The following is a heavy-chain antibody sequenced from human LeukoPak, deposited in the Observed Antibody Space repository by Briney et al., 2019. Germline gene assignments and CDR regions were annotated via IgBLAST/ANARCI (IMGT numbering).Heavy chain of an antibody. Sequence: GGSLRLSCVASGFTVSNKYMSWVRQAPGKGLEWVSSISSSSSYIYYADSVKGRFTISRDNAKNSLYLQMNSLRAEDTAVYYCARENYDSSGYPRRPTYYFDYWGQGTLVTVSS. CDR2: ISSSSSYI. CDR3: ARENYDSSGYPRRPTYYFDY. V-gene: IGHV3-21*01. CDR1: GFTVSNKY. D-gene: IGHD3-22*01. J-gene: IGHJ4*02.